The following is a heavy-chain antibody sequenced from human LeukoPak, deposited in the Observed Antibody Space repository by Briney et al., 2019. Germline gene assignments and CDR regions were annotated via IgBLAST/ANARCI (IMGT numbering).Heavy chain of an antibody. CDR3: AKVFGNYYFDY. J-gene: IGHJ4*02. D-gene: IGHD1-7*01. V-gene: IGHV3-23*01. CDR1: GFTFSDFA. CDR2: ISQSGDGT. Sequence: PGGSLRLSCATSGFTFSDFAMRRVRQAPGKGLEWVSAISQSGDGTYYADSVKGRFTISRDNSKSTLYLQMSSLRDEDTAIYYCAKVFGNYYFDYWGQGTLVTVSS.